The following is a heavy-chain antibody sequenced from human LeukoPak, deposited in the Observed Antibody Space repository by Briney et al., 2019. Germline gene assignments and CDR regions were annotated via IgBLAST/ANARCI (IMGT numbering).Heavy chain of an antibody. CDR3: AREAGAMGYCSSTSCYAFDI. CDR2: INHSGST. D-gene: IGHD2-2*01. Sequence: PSETLSLTCAVCGGSFSGYYWSWIRQPPGKGLEWIGEINHSGSTNYNPSLKSLVTIAVDTTKNQFPLKLSSVTAADTAVYYCAREAGAMGYCSSTSCYAFDIWGQGTMVTVSS. J-gene: IGHJ3*02. CDR1: GGSFSGYY. V-gene: IGHV4-34*01.